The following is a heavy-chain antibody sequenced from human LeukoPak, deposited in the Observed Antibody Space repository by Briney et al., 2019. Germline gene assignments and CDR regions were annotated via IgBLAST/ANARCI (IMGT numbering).Heavy chain of an antibody. V-gene: IGHV4-39*01. CDR2: IYYSGST. D-gene: IGHD2-2*01. Sequence: SETLSLTCTVSGGSISSSSYYWGWIRQPPGKGLEWIGSIYYSGSTYYNPSLKSRVTISVDTSKNQFSLKLSSVTAADTAVYYCAHKTPGHCSSTSCYFYYYYGMDVWGQGTTVTVSS. CDR1: GGSISSSSYY. J-gene: IGHJ6*02. CDR3: AHKTPGHCSSTSCYFYYYYGMDV.